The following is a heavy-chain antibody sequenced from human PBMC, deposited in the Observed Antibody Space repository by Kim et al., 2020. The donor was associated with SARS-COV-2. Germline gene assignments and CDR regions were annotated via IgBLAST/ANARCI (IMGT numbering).Heavy chain of an antibody. Sequence: GGSLRLSCAAFGFTFSDYYMSWIRQAPGKGLEWVSYISTTSSYTNYADSVRGRFSISRDNAKNSLYLQMDSLRVEDTAVYYCAMSYDSSGYYLYDWGQGTLVTVSS. CDR1: GFTFSDYY. V-gene: IGHV3-11*06. CDR3: AMSYDSSGYYLYD. J-gene: IGHJ4*02. D-gene: IGHD3-22*01. CDR2: ISTTSSYT.